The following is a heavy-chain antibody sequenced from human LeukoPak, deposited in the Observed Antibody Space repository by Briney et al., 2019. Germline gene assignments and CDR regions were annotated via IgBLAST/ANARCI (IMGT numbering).Heavy chain of an antibody. CDR3: AATVAATPLYYYYMDV. CDR1: GFTFTSSA. Sequence: ASVKVSCKASGFTFTSSAMQWVRQARGQRLEWIGWIVVSSGNTNYAQKFQERVTITRDMSTSTAYMELSSLRSEDTAVYYCAATVAATPLYYYYMDVWGKGTTVTVSS. CDR2: IVVSSGNT. V-gene: IGHV1-58*02. J-gene: IGHJ6*03. D-gene: IGHD2-15*01.